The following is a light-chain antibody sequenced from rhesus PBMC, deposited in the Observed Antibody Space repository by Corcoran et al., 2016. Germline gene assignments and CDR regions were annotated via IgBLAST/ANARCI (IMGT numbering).Light chain of an antibody. J-gene: IGKJ2*01. CDR1: QSVSSY. Sequence: EIVMTQSPATLSLSPGERATLSCRASQSVSSYVAWYQQKPEQAPRPLIYGASSRATGIPDRFSGSGSGTNVTLIISSLEPEDVGVYYWQQYNNWNSFGQGTKVEIK. CDR2: GAS. CDR3: QQYNNWNS. V-gene: IGKV3S9*01.